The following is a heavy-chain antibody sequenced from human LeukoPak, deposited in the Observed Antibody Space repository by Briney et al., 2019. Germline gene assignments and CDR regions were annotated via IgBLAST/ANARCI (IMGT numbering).Heavy chain of an antibody. CDR3: ASLPLYCSSTSCWGYFDY. CDR1: GFTFGSHA. J-gene: IGHJ4*02. CDR2: IFGSGGSP. D-gene: IGHD2-2*01. Sequence: GGSLRLSCEASGFTFGSHAMYWVRQAPGKGLEWVTGIFGSGGSPHYADPVKGRFTISRDNAKNSLYLQMNSLRAEDTAVYYCASLPLYCSSTSCWGYFDYWGQGTLVTVSS. V-gene: IGHV3-23*01.